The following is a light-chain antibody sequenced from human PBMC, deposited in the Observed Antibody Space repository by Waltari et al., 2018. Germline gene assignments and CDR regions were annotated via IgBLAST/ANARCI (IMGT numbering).Light chain of an antibody. CDR2: CAS. J-gene: IGKJ1*01. V-gene: IGKV4-1*01. CDR3: QQYYSVPPT. CDR1: QSVLYSSNSKNY. Sequence: DIVMTQSPDSLAVSLGERATLNCKSSQSVLYSSNSKNYLAWYQHKPGQPPKLLIYCASTRDSGVPDRFSGGGSGTDFTLTISSLQAEDVAVYYCQQYYSVPPTFGQGTKVEIK.